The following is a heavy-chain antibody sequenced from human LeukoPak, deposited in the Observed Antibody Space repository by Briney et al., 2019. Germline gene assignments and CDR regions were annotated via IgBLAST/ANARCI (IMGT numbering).Heavy chain of an antibody. CDR1: GFTFSSYA. D-gene: IGHD2-2*01. Sequence: GGSLRLSCAASGFTFSSYAMHWVRQAPGKGLEWVAVISYDGSNKYYADSVKGRFTISRDNSKNTLYLQMNSLRAEDTAVYYCAREANIVVVPATGGFDPRGQGTLVTVSS. V-gene: IGHV3-30*04. CDR2: ISYDGSNK. J-gene: IGHJ5*02. CDR3: AREANIVVVPATGGFDP.